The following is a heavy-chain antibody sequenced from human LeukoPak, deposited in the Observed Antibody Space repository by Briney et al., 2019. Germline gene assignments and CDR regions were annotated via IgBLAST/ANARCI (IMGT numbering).Heavy chain of an antibody. CDR2: IDPNTGRT. Sequence: VASVKVSCKPSGYTFTDYYLHWVRPAPGQGLEWMGWIDPNTGRTVYAQDFQGRLTLTRDTSVSTAYMDLRRLGSDDTAVYYCARTPVIVIRGVIEDGMDIWGQGTTVTVSS. J-gene: IGHJ6*02. V-gene: IGHV1-2*02. CDR3: ARTPVIVIRGVIEDGMDI. D-gene: IGHD3-10*01. CDR1: GYTFTDYY.